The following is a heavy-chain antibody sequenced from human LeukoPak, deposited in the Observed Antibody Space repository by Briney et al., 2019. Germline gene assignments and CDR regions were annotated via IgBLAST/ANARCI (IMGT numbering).Heavy chain of an antibody. CDR2: IIPILGIA. CDR3: ARGKTIAVADY. J-gene: IGHJ4*02. Sequence: ASVKVSCKASGGTFSSYAISWVRQAPGQGLEWMGRIIPILGIANYAQKFQGRVTITADKSTSTAYMELSSLRAEDTAVYYCARGKTIAVADYWGQGTLVTVSS. D-gene: IGHD6-19*01. V-gene: IGHV1-69*04. CDR1: GGTFSSYA.